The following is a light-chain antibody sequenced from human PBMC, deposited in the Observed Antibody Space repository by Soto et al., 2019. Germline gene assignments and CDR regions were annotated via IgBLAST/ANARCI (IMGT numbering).Light chain of an antibody. CDR2: AAS. V-gene: IGKV1-39*01. Sequence: DIQMTQSPSSLSTSVGDRVTITCRASQSISSYLNWYQQKPGTAPKLLIYAASSLQSGVPSRFSGSGSGTDFTLTISSLQPEDFATYYCQQSYSTPNTFGQGTELEIK. J-gene: IGKJ2*01. CDR1: QSISSY. CDR3: QQSYSTPNT.